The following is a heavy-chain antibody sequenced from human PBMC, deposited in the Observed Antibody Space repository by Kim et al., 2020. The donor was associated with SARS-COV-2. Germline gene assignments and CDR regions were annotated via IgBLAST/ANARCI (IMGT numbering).Heavy chain of an antibody. Sequence: ASVKVSCKVSGYTLTELSMHWVRQAPGKGLEWMGGFDPEDGETIYAQKFRGRVTMTEDTSTDTAYMELSSLRSEDTAVYYCATAPGYGDYLTNWFDPWGQGTLVTVSS. CDR3: ATAPGYGDYLTNWFDP. CDR1: GYTLTELS. V-gene: IGHV1-24*01. J-gene: IGHJ5*02. CDR2: FDPEDGET. D-gene: IGHD4-17*01.